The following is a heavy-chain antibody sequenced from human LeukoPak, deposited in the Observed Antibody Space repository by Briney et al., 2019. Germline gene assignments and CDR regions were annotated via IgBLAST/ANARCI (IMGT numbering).Heavy chain of an antibody. CDR3: ARDDHWGWDK. J-gene: IGHJ4*02. Sequence: PGGSLRLSCAASGFSFSENWMSWVRQAPGKGPEWAANIRPDGNVAFHVDFVKGRFSISRDNAKNTLYLQMNGLRVEDTALYYCARDDHWGWDKWGRGTLVTVSS. D-gene: IGHD7-27*01. CDR1: GFSFSENW. V-gene: IGHV3-7*01. CDR2: IRPDGNVA.